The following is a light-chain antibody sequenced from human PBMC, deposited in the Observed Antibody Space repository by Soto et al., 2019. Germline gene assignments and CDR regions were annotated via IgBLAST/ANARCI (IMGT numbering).Light chain of an antibody. CDR3: QAWDSTTAVV. Sequence: SYELTQPPSVSVSPGQTASITCSGAKLGDKYACWYQQKPGQSPVLVIYQDSNRPSGIPERFSGSNSGNTATLTISGTQAMDEADYYCQAWDSTTAVVFGGGTKLTVL. V-gene: IGLV3-1*01. CDR2: QDS. J-gene: IGLJ2*01. CDR1: KLGDKY.